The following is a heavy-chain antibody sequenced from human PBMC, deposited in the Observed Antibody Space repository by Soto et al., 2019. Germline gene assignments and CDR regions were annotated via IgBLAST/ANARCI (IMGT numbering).Heavy chain of an antibody. Sequence: QVQLVQSGAEVKKPGASVKVSCMASGYTFTNYDINWVRQATGQGLEWMGWMNPNSGNTGYAQKFQGRVTMTTNTSISTAYMELSSLRSQDTAVYSWARGLYAFDVWGHGTLVTVSS. J-gene: IGHJ3*01. V-gene: IGHV1-8*01. CDR2: MNPNSGNT. CDR1: GYTFTNYD. CDR3: ARGLYAFDV.